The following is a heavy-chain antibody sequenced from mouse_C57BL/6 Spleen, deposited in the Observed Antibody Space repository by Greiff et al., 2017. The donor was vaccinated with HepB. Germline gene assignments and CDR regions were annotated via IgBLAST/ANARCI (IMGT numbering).Heavy chain of an antibody. CDR3: GITTVVAGDAMDY. D-gene: IGHD1-1*01. J-gene: IGHJ4*01. V-gene: IGHV1-11*01. CDR2: IYPVSGET. Sequence: VQLQQSGAELASPGASVTLSCKASGYTFTDNIMKWVKKRPGQGLEWIGRIYPVSGETNYNQKFRGKATFSVDRSSSTVYMVLNSLTSEDPAVYYCGITTVVAGDAMDYWGQGTSVTVSS. CDR1: GYTFTDNI.